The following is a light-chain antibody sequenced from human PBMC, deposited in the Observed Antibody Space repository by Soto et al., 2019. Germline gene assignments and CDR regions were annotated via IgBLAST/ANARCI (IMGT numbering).Light chain of an antibody. J-gene: IGKJ2*01. Sequence: DIQMTRSPSTLSAYVGDRITITCRASQSVSRRLAWFQQKPGKAPKLLIYDASSLESGVPSRFSGRGSGTEFTFTISSLQPDYCATFCGHTYSTYSLHTAVHGTK. V-gene: IGKV1-5*01. CDR2: DAS. CDR1: QSVSRR. CDR3: HTYSTYSLHT.